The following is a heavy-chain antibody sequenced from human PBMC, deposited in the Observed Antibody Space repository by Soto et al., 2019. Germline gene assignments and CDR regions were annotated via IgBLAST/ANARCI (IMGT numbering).Heavy chain of an antibody. Sequence: QVQLQESGPGLVKPSETLSLTCSISGGSISDYQWNWIRQPPGKGLEWIGYIYYSGRTNYNPSLKSRLTISPDTSTRQFSLGLRSVTAADTAVYYCARMRGLGEISPYLDYWGQGALVTVSS. CDR1: GGSISDYQ. CDR3: ARMRGLGEISPYLDY. D-gene: IGHD3-16*01. J-gene: IGHJ4*02. V-gene: IGHV4-59*01. CDR2: IYYSGRT.